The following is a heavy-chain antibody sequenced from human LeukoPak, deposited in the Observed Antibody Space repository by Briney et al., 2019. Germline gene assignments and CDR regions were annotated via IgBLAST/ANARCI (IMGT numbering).Heavy chain of an antibody. CDR3: AKYGASWYFDY. J-gene: IGHJ4*02. V-gene: IGHV3-23*01. D-gene: IGHD2-2*01. CDR1: GFTFSSYA. Sequence: PGGSLRLSCAASGFTFSSYAMSWVRQAPGKGLEWVSSIRGSGVGTHYADSVKGRFTISRDNSKNTLYLQMNSLRAEDTAVYYCAKYGASWYFDYWGQGTLVTVSS. CDR2: IRGSGVGT.